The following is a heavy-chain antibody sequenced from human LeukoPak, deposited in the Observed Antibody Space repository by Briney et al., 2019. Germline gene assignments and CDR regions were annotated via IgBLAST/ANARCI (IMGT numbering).Heavy chain of an antibody. J-gene: IGHJ3*02. Sequence: SETLSLTCAVSGGSITSSNWWSWVRQPPGKGLEWIGEIYHSGSTNYNPSLKSRVTISADKSKNQFSLKLSSVTAADTAVYYCATVAGDAFDIWGQGKMVTVSS. D-gene: IGHD6-19*01. V-gene: IGHV4-4*02. CDR3: ATVAGDAFDI. CDR2: IYHSGST. CDR1: GGSITSSNW.